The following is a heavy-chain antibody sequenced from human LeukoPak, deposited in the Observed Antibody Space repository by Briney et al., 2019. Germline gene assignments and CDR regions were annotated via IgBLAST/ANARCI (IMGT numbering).Heavy chain of an antibody. V-gene: IGHV3-23*01. Sequence: GGSLRLSCAASGFTFSSYAMSWVRQAPGKGLEWVSAISGSGGSTYYADSVKGRFTISRDNSKNTPYLQMNSLRAEDTAVYYCAKYGGNSPAFDYWGQGTLVTVSS. J-gene: IGHJ4*02. CDR3: AKYGGNSPAFDY. CDR2: ISGSGGST. D-gene: IGHD4-23*01. CDR1: GFTFSSYA.